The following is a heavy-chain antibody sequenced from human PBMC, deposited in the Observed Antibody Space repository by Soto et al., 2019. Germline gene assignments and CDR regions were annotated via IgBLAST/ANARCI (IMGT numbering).Heavy chain of an antibody. Sequence: SETLSLTCTVSGDSISSGDYYWSWIRQPPGKGLEWIGCIYYSGNTYYNPSLKRRFSISVDTSKNQFSLQLSSVTVADTAVYYCARHQSHSSSYVDPWGQGTLVTVSS. D-gene: IGHD6-13*01. J-gene: IGHJ5*02. CDR2: IYYSGNT. CDR1: GDSISSGDYY. V-gene: IGHV4-30-4*01. CDR3: ARHQSHSSSYVDP.